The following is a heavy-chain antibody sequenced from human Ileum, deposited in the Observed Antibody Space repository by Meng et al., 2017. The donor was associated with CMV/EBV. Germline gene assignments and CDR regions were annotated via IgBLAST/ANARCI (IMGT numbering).Heavy chain of an antibody. CDR2: INGDGSNT. D-gene: IGHD3-10*01. J-gene: IGHJ6*02. V-gene: IGHV3-74*01. Sequence: GGSLRLTCAASGFTFSAYWMHWVRQAPGKGLVWVSHINGDGSNTSYADSVRGRFTISRDNAKNTLYLQMSSLRVEDTAVYYCATSMLRGLSRSYYPKDVWGQGTMVTVSS. CDR3: ATSMLRGLSRSYYPKDV. CDR1: GFTFSAYW.